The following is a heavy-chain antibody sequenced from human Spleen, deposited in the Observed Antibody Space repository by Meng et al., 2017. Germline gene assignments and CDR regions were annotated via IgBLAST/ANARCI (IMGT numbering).Heavy chain of an antibody. J-gene: IGHJ4*02. D-gene: IGHD2-21*01. CDR2: INAGNGYT. Sequence: QVQFVQSGAEVKKPGASVKISCKASGYTFTNNAIQWVRQAPGQRLEWMGWINAGNGYTKYSERFQDRISISRDTSATTAYMELSRLRSEDTAVYYCAKALGWGSSPDYWGQGILVTVSS. CDR3: AKALGWGSSPDY. CDR1: GYTFTNNA. V-gene: IGHV1-3*01.